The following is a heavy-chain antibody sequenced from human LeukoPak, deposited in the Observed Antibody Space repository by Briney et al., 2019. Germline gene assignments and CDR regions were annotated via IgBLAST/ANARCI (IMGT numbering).Heavy chain of an antibody. CDR1: GFTFSSYS. CDR3: ARGGDGVVLMVYAILDY. D-gene: IGHD2-8*01. J-gene: IGHJ4*02. Sequence: PGGSLRLSCAASGFTFSSYSMNWVRQAPGKGLEWVSSISSSSYIYYADSVKGRFTISRDSAKNSLYLQMKSLRAEDTAVYYCARGGDGVVLMVYAILDYWGQGTLVTVSS. CDR2: ISSSSYI. V-gene: IGHV3-21*01.